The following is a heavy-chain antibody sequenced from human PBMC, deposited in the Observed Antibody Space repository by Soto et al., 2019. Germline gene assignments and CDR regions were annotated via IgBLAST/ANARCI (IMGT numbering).Heavy chain of an antibody. D-gene: IGHD3-3*01. V-gene: IGHV4-34*01. J-gene: IGHJ6*02. CDR3: ARGVVMTTISYYGMDV. CDR2: INHSGST. CDR1: GGSFSGYY. Sequence: SETLSLTCAVYGGSFSGYYWSWIRQPPGKGLEWIGEINHSGSTNYNPSLKSRVTISVDTSKNQFSLKLSSVTAADTAVYYCARGVVMTTISYYGMDVWGHGTTVTVSS.